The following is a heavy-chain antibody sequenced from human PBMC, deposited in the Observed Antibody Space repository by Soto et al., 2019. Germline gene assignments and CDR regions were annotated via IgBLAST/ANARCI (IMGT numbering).Heavy chain of an antibody. CDR3: ARASMQKRIQLWSVARYYYYYYGMDV. V-gene: IGHV1-69*13. CDR2: IIPIFGTA. D-gene: IGHD5-18*01. J-gene: IGHJ6*02. CDR1: GGTFSSYA. Sequence: RASVKVSCKASGGTFSSYAISWVRQAPGQGLEWMGGIIPIFGTANYAQKFQGRVTITADESTSTAYMELSSLRSEDTVVYYCARASMQKRIQLWSVARYYYYYYGMDVWGQGTTVTVSS.